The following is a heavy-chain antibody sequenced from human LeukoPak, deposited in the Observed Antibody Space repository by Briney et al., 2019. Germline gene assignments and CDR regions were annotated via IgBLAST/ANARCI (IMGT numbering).Heavy chain of an antibody. CDR3: ARAGYARDYFDY. V-gene: IGHV4-34*01. J-gene: IGHJ4*02. D-gene: IGHD2-2*01. Sequence: PSETLSLTCAVYGGSFSGYYWSWIRQPPGKGLEWIGEINHSGSTNYNPSLKSRVTISVDTSKNQFSLKLSSVTAADTAVYYCARAGYARDYFDYWGQGTLVTVSS. CDR2: INHSGST. CDR1: GGSFSGYY.